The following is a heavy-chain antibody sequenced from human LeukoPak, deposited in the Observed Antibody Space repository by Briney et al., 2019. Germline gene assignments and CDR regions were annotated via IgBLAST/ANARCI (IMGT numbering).Heavy chain of an antibody. D-gene: IGHD1-26*01. J-gene: IGHJ4*02. CDR1: GGSISSGGYY. CDR3: ARHSRTYYDFDY. CDR2: IHYTGST. V-gene: IGHV4-31*03. Sequence: PSETLSLTCTVSGGSISSGGYYWSWIRQHPGQGLEWIGYIHYTGSTYYNPSLQSRVTISTDTSKNQFSLKVSSVTAADTAVYYCARHSRTYYDFDYWGQGTLVTVSS.